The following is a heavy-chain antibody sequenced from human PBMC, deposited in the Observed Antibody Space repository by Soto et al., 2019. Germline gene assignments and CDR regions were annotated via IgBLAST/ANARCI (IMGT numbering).Heavy chain of an antibody. CDR1: CGSISSGGYY. Sequence: SGTLSLTCTFSCGSISSGGYYWRWVRQHPGKGLGWIGYIYYSGSTYYNPSLKSRVTISVDTSKNQFSLKLSSVTAADTAVYYCAREGGIVGATAADYWGQGTLVTVSS. J-gene: IGHJ4*02. CDR3: AREGGIVGATAADY. V-gene: IGHV4-31*03. D-gene: IGHD1-26*01. CDR2: IYYSGST.